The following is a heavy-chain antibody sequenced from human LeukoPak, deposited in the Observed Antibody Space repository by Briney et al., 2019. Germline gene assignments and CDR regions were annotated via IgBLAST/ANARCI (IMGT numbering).Heavy chain of an antibody. V-gene: IGHV1-46*01. Sequence: ASVKVSCKASGYILTSYSFNWVRQAPGQGLEWMGIINPSGGSTSYAQKFQGRVTMTRDTSTSTVYMELSSLRSEDTAVYYCARDTAGGKDSYYFDYWGQGTLVTVSS. J-gene: IGHJ4*02. CDR1: GYILTSYS. CDR2: INPSGGST. CDR3: ARDTAGGKDSYYFDY. D-gene: IGHD5-12*01.